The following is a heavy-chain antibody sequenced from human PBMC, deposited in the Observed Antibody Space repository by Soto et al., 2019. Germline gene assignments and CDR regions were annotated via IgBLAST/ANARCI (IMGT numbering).Heavy chain of an antibody. Sequence: EVQLLESGGGLVQPGGSLRLSCAASGFTFNSHAMSWVRQTPGKGLEWVSGISGSGGRTYYADSVKGRFTISRDNSKNVLYLQMNSLRAEDTAVYYCAKDGGHYNVLTGYYPSNFDHCGQGTLVTVSS. D-gene: IGHD3-9*01. J-gene: IGHJ4*02. CDR2: ISGSGGRT. CDR1: GFTFNSHA. V-gene: IGHV3-23*01. CDR3: AKDGGHYNVLTGYYPSNFDH.